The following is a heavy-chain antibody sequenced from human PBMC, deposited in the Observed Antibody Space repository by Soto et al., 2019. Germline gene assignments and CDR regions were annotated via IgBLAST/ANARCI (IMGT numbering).Heavy chain of an antibody. V-gene: IGHV1-18*01. CDR1: GYTFTSYG. Sequence: ASVKVSCKASGYTFTSYGISWVRQAPGQGLEWMGWISAYNGNTNYAQKLQGRVTMTTDTSTSTAYMELRSLRSDDTAVYYCAREVDYSSSSWGFDPWGQGTLVTVSS. D-gene: IGHD6-6*01. J-gene: IGHJ5*02. CDR2: ISAYNGNT. CDR3: AREVDYSSSSWGFDP.